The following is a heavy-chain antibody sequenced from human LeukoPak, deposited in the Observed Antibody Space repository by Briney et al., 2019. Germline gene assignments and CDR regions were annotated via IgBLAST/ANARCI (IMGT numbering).Heavy chain of an antibody. V-gene: IGHV3-23*01. Sequence: GGSLRLSCEASGFTFSNYAMSWVRQAPGKGLECVSPISGSGGSTYYRDSVKGRFTVSRDNSKNTLYLQMNSPRAEDTAVYYCAKSPAGSSWPSIDYWGQGTLVTVSS. CDR3: AKSPAGSSWPSIDY. CDR1: GFTFSNYA. D-gene: IGHD6-13*01. CDR2: ISGSGGST. J-gene: IGHJ4*02.